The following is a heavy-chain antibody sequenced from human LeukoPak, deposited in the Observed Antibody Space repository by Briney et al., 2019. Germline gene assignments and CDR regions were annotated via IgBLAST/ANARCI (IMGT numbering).Heavy chain of an antibody. J-gene: IGHJ4*02. CDR2: IHTSGST. Sequence: SETLSLTCSSSGGSISSYYWSWIRQPAGKGLEWIGRIHTSGSTNYNPSLKSRVTMSVDTSKNQFSLKLKSVTAADTAVYYCARDEYYYGSGSYRYDYWGQGTLVTVSS. CDR1: GGSISSYY. CDR3: ARDEYYYGSGSYRYDY. V-gene: IGHV4-4*07. D-gene: IGHD3-10*01.